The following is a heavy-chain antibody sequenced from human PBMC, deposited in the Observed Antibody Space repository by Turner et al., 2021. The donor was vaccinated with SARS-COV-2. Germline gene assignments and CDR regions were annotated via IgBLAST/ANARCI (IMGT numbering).Heavy chain of an antibody. V-gene: IGHV1-24*01. D-gene: IGHD3-3*01. CDR1: GYTLTELS. CDR3: ATSNTIFGVVTNYYYYYGMDV. Sequence: QVQLVQSGAEVKKPGASVKVSCKVSGYTLTELSMHWVRQAPGKGLEWMGGFGPEDGETIYAQKFQGRVTMTEDTSTDTAYMELSSLRSEDTAVYYCATSNTIFGVVTNYYYYYGMDVWGQGTTVTVSS. CDR2: FGPEDGET. J-gene: IGHJ6*02.